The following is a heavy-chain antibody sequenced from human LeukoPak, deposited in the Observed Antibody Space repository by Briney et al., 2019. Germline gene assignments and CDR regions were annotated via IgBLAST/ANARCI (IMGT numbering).Heavy chain of an antibody. V-gene: IGHV4-39*01. CDR1: GGSISSSSYY. CDR2: IYYSAST. J-gene: IGHJ4*02. CDR3: ARHDGNFDY. Sequence: SETLSLTCTVSGGSISSSSYYWGWIRQPPGKGLEWIGSIYYSASTYYNPSLKSRVTISVDTSKNQFSLKLSSVTAADTAVYYCARHDGNFDYWGQGTLVTVS. D-gene: IGHD1-14*01.